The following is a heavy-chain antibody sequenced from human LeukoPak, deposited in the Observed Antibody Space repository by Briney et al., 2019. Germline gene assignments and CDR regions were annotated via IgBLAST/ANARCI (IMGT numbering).Heavy chain of an antibody. D-gene: IGHD6-13*01. Sequence: SETLSLTCAVYGGPFSGYYWTWIRQPPGKGLEWIGEINHSGRTNYNPSVKSRVTISVDTSKNQFSLKLSSVTAADTAVYYCARRPPGIAAAGTFDYWGQGTLVTVSS. CDR2: INHSGRT. J-gene: IGHJ4*02. V-gene: IGHV4-34*01. CDR3: ARRPPGIAAAGTFDY. CDR1: GGPFSGYY.